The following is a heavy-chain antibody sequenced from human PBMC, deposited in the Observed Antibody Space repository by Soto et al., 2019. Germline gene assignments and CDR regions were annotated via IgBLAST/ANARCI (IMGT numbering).Heavy chain of an antibody. CDR3: AKEWALTFGGVIVIPIDY. J-gene: IGHJ4*02. D-gene: IGHD3-16*02. Sequence: HPGGSLRLSCAASGFTFSSYAMSWVRQAPGKGLEWVSAISGSGGSTYYADSVKGRFTISRDNSKNTLYLQMNSLRAEDTAVYYCAKEWALTFGGVIVIPIDYWGQGTLVTVSS. CDR2: ISGSGGST. V-gene: IGHV3-23*01. CDR1: GFTFSSYA.